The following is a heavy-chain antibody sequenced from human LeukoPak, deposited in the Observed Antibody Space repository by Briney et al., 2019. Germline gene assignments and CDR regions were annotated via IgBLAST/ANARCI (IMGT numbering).Heavy chain of an antibody. V-gene: IGHV3-30*02. J-gene: IGHJ4*02. CDR2: IWYDGSNK. CDR3: ARDYYDSSGSIDY. D-gene: IGHD3-22*01. Sequence: GGSLRLSCAASGFTFSSYGMHWVRQAPGKGLEWVAFIWYDGSNKYYGDSVKGRFTISRDNSKNTLYLQMNSLRAEDTAVYYCARDYYDSSGSIDYWGQGTLVTVSS. CDR1: GFTFSSYG.